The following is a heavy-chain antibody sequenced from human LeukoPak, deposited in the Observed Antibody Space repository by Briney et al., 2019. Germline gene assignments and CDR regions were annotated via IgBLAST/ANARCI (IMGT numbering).Heavy chain of an antibody. CDR1: GFTVSSNH. V-gene: IGHV3-53*01. CDR2: IYSGGST. D-gene: IGHD5-24*01. J-gene: IGHJ4*02. Sequence: GGSLRLTCAASGFTVSSNHMSWVRQAPGKGLEWVSVIYSGGSTDYADSVKGRFTISRDNLKNTLYLQMNTLRAEDTAVYYCARGPAGYNWGQGTLVTVSS. CDR3: ARGPAGYN.